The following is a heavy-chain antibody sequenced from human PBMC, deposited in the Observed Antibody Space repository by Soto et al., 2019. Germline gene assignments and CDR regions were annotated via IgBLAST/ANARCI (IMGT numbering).Heavy chain of an antibody. Sequence: ASVKVSCKASGYTFTGYYMHWVRQAPGQGLEWMGWINPNSGGTNYAQKFQGRVTMTRDTSISTAYMELSRLRSDDTAVYYCARDSTYYDFWSGPSPGGMDVWGQGTTVTVSS. CDR1: GYTFTGYY. CDR3: ARDSTYYDFWSGPSPGGMDV. D-gene: IGHD3-3*01. CDR2: INPNSGGT. V-gene: IGHV1-2*02. J-gene: IGHJ6*02.